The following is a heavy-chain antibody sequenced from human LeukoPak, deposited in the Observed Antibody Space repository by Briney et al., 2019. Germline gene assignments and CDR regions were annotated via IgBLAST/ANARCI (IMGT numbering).Heavy chain of an antibody. CDR2: MNPNSGVT. CDR1: GYTFTVNY. D-gene: IGHD2-2*01. V-gene: IGHV1-2*02. J-gene: IGHJ4*02. CDR3: TRGAGTSWFDY. Sequence: ASVKVSCKPSGYTFTVNYLQWVRQAPGQGLEWVGWMNPNSGVTVYAQNFQGRVTMTRDTSISTAYMELSSLTSDDTAVYYCTRGAGTSWFDYWGQGSLVTVSS.